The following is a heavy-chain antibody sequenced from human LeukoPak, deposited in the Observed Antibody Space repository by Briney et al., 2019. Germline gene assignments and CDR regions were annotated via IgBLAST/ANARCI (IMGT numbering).Heavy chain of an antibody. CDR3: ARGHRSGSLGTDY. V-gene: IGHV4-59*08. Sequence: PSETLSLTCTVSGGSISTYYGNWIRQAPGKGLEWIGYIYYSGSTNYNPSLKSRVTMSVDTSRNQYSLKLSSVTAADTAVYYCARGHRSGSLGTDYWGQGTLVTVSS. CDR2: IYYSGST. D-gene: IGHD3-10*01. J-gene: IGHJ4*02. CDR1: GGSISTYY.